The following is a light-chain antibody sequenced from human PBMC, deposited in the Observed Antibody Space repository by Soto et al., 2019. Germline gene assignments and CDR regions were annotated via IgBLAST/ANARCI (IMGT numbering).Light chain of an antibody. CDR2: DAS. CDR3: QQYNGWPSA. J-gene: IGKJ2*01. V-gene: IGKV3-15*01. CDR1: QSVSTN. Sequence: EIVMTQSPATLSVSPGERASLSCRASQSVSTNLAWYQQKPGQAPRLLIYDASIRATGIPARFSGSGSGTEFTLTISGLQSEDFAVYSCQQYNGWPSAFGQGTKLEI.